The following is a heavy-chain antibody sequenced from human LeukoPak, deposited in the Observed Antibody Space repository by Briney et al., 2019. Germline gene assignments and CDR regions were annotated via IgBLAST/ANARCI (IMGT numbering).Heavy chain of an antibody. CDR1: GGSISSGGYY. CDR3: ARDRRTDSYCSGGSCYSGYYYYYYGMDV. D-gene: IGHD2-15*01. J-gene: IGHJ6*02. V-gene: IGHV4-31*03. Sequence: SETLSLTCTVSGGSISSGGYYWSWIRQHPGKGLEWIGYIYYSGSTYYNPSLKSRVTISVDTSKNQFSLKLSSVTAADTAVYYCARDRRTDSYCSGGSCYSGYYYYYYGMDVWGQGTTVTVSS. CDR2: IYYSGST.